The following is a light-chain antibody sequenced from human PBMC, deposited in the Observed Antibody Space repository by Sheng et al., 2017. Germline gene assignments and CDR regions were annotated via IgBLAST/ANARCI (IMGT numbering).Light chain of an antibody. J-gene: IGKJ1*01. CDR2: DAS. Sequence: EIVLTQSPATLSLSPGERATLSCRASQSVNIYLAWFQQKPDQAPRLLIYDASNRATGIPDRFSGSGSGTDFTLTISRLEPEDFAVYYCQQYGDSPRTFGQGTKVEV. CDR1: QSVNIY. CDR3: QQYGDSPRT. V-gene: IGKV3-20*01.